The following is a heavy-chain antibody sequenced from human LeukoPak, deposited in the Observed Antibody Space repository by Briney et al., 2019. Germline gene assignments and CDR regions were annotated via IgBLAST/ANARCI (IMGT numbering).Heavy chain of an antibody. V-gene: IGHV4-34*01. Sequence: PSETLSLTCAVYGGSFSGYYWSWIRQPPGKGLEWIGEINHSGSTNYNPSLKSRVTISVDTSKNQFSLKLSSVTAADTAVYYCARGRPWGRTRGYPLDPWGQGTLATVSS. CDR3: ARGRPWGRTRGYPLDP. CDR2: INHSGST. D-gene: IGHD5-12*01. J-gene: IGHJ5*02. CDR1: GGSFSGYY.